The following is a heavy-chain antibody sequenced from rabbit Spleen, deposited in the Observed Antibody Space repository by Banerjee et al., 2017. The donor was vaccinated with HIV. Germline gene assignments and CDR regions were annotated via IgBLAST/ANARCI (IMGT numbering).Heavy chain of an antibody. CDR1: GFSFSNKAV. J-gene: IGHJ4*01. CDR2: INVVTGKA. D-gene: IGHD4-1*01. V-gene: IGHV1S45*01. CDR3: ARDLAGAIGWNFYL. Sequence: QEQLVESGGGLVKPEGSLKLSCTASGFSFSNKAVMYWVRQTPGKGLEWIACINVVTGKAVYASWAKGRFTFSKTSSTTVTLQMTGLTAADTATYFCARDLAGAIGWNFYLWGPGTLVTVS.